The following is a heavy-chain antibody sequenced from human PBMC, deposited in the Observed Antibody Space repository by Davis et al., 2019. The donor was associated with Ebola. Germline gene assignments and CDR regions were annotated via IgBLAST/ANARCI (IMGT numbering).Heavy chain of an antibody. CDR1: GFTVSSNY. V-gene: IGHV3-53*01. D-gene: IGHD6-19*01. CDR3: ARDPSRGSGWSFDY. J-gene: IGHJ4*02. Sequence: GESLKISCAASGFTVSSNYMSWVRQAPGKGLEWVSVIYSGGSTYYADSVKGRFTISRDNAKNLLYLQMNSLRAEDTAVYYCARDPSRGSGWSFDYWGQGTLVTVSS. CDR2: IYSGGST.